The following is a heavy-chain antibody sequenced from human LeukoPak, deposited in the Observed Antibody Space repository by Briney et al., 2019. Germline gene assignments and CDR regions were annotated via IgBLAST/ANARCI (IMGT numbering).Heavy chain of an antibody. J-gene: IGHJ6*02. CDR3: ARTYYYDSSALTLVGGYGMDV. D-gene: IGHD3-22*01. Sequence: GESLKISCKGSGYSFTSYWIGWVRQMPGKGLEWMGIIYPGDSDTRYSPSFQGQVTISADKSISTAYLQWGSLKASDTAMYYCARTYYYDSSALTLVGGYGMDVWGQGTTVTVSS. V-gene: IGHV5-51*01. CDR1: GYSFTSYW. CDR2: IYPGDSDT.